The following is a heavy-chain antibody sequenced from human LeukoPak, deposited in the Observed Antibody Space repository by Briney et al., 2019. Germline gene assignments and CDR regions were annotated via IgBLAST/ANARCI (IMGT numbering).Heavy chain of an antibody. V-gene: IGHV1-3*01. CDR3: ARGEESSGWYVYWLPFDY. CDR1: GYTFTNYA. J-gene: IGHJ4*02. CDR2: INAGNGDT. D-gene: IGHD6-19*01. Sequence: ASVNVSCKASGYTFTNYAVNWLRQAPGQRLEWMGWINAGNGDTKFSQNYQARVTITRDASASTAYMELSSLRSEDTAVYYCARGEESSGWYVYWLPFDYWGQGTLVTVSS.